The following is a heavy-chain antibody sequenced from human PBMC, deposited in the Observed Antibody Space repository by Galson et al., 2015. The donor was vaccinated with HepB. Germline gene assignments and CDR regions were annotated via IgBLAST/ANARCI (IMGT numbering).Heavy chain of an antibody. V-gene: IGHV3-30-3*01. CDR2: ISYDGSNK. D-gene: IGHD6-19*01. J-gene: IGHJ4*02. Sequence: SLRLSCAASGFTFSSYAMHWVRQAPGKGLEWVAVISYDGSNKYYADSVKGRFTISRDNSKNTLYLQMNSLRAEDTAVYYCARFSAGIAVAGTDNDYWGQGTLVTVSS. CDR3: ARFSAGIAVAGTDNDY. CDR1: GFTFSSYA.